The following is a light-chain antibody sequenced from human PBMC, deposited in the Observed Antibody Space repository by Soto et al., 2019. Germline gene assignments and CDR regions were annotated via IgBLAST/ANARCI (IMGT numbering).Light chain of an antibody. CDR1: SSDVGGYNY. CDR2: DVS. Sequence: QSALTQPASVSGSPVQSITISCTGTSSDVGGYNYVPWYQQHPGKAPKLMIYDVSNRPSGVSNRFSGSKSGNTASLTISGLQAEDEADYYCSSYTSSSTLNVFGTGTKVTVL. J-gene: IGLJ1*01. CDR3: SSYTSSSTLNV. V-gene: IGLV2-14*01.